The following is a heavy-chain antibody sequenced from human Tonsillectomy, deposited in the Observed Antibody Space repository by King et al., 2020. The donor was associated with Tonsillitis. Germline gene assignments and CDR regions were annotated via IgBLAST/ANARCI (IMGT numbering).Heavy chain of an antibody. D-gene: IGHD3-16*01. V-gene: IGHV3-23*04. CDR3: TKASWGDD. Sequence: VQLVESGGDLVQPGGSLRLSCVASGFTFSTYEMSWVRQAPGKGLKWVSIITYINNSTYYADSVRGRFTISRDDSKNTLYLQMDSLRAEDTAIYYCTKASWGDDWGQGTLVTVAS. J-gene: IGHJ4*02. CDR1: GFTFSTYE. CDR2: ITYINNST.